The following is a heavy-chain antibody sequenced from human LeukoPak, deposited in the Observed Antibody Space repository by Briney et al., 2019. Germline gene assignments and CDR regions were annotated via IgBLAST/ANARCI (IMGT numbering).Heavy chain of an antibody. CDR2: ISSGSSYI. V-gene: IGHV3-21*01. CDR3: ARDHNNGDPVDY. J-gene: IGHJ4*02. D-gene: IGHD4-17*01. Sequence: GGSLRLSCAASGFTFSSYSMNWVRQAPGKGLEWVSSISSGSSYIYYADSVKGRFTISRDNAKNSLYLQMNSLRAEDTAVYYCARDHNNGDPVDYWGQGTLVTVSS. CDR1: GFTFSSYS.